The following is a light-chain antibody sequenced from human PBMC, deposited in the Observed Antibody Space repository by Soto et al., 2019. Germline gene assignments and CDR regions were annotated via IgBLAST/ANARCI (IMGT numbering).Light chain of an antibody. Sequence: DIQMTQSPSTLSASVGDRVTITCRASQNVNTWLAWYQQKPGKAPKVLIYKASSLQSGAPSRFSGSGSGTAFTLTISSLQPDDFATDYWQQYNTLPPYTFGQGTKVESK. J-gene: IGKJ2*01. V-gene: IGKV1-5*03. CDR3: QQYNTLPPYT. CDR1: QNVNTW. CDR2: KAS.